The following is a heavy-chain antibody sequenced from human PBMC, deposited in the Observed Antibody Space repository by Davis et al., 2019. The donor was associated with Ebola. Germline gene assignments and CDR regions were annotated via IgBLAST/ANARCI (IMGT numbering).Heavy chain of an antibody. CDR1: GYTFTSYG. CDR3: ARDQDLSSSWYPASDV. J-gene: IGHJ6*04. CDR2: ISAYNGNT. Sequence: ASVKVSCKASGYTFTSYGISWVRQAPGQGLEWMGWISAYNGNTNYAQKLQGRVTMTTDTSTSTAYMELRSLRSDDTAVYYCARDQDLSSSWYPASDVWGKGTTVTVSS. D-gene: IGHD6-13*01. V-gene: IGHV1-18*04.